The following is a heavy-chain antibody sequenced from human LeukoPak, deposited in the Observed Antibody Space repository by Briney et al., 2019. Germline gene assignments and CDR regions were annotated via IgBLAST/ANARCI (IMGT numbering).Heavy chain of an antibody. V-gene: IGHV3-33*08. CDR1: GFTFSSYA. J-gene: IGHJ6*02. D-gene: IGHD6-19*01. Sequence: GGSLRLSCAASGFTFSSYAMSWVRQAPGKGLEWVAVIWYDGSNKYYADSVKGRFTISRDNSKNTLYLQMNSLRAEDTAVYYCATDSGPPAGYYYGMDVWGQGTTVTVSS. CDR3: ATDSGPPAGYYYGMDV. CDR2: IWYDGSNK.